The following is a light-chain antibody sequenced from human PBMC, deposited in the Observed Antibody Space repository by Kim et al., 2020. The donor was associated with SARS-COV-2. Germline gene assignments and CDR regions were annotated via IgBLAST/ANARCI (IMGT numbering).Light chain of an antibody. Sequence: ASVGDRVTITCRASQGISNFLAWFQQKPGKAPERLMYAASSLHSGVPSRFSGSGSGTEFTLTINSLQPEDFATYYCLQHYNYPWTFGQGTKVEIK. CDR3: LQHYNYPWT. J-gene: IGKJ1*01. CDR1: QGISNF. V-gene: IGKV1-17*03. CDR2: AAS.